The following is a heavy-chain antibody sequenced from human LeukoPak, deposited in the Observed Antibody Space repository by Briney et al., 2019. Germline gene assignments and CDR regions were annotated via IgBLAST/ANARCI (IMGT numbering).Heavy chain of an antibody. CDR2: IYPGDSDT. Sequence: GESLKISCKGSGYSFTSYWIGWVRQMPGKGLEWMGIIYPGDSDTRYSPSFEGQVTISVDKSISTAYLQWSSLKASDTAMYYCATNRMVRHFDYWGQGTLVTVSS. CDR3: ATNRMVRHFDY. D-gene: IGHD3-10*01. V-gene: IGHV5-51*01. CDR1: GYSFTSYW. J-gene: IGHJ4*02.